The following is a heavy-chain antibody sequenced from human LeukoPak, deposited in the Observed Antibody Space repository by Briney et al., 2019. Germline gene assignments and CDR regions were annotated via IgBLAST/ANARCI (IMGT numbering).Heavy chain of an antibody. CDR2: VSSSSSYI. D-gene: IGHD1-14*01. CDR1: GFTFSSYS. Sequence: GGSLRLSCAASGFTFSSYSMNWVRQAPGRGLEWVSSVSSSSSYIYYADSVKGRFTISRDNAKNSLYLQMNSLRAEDTAVYYCARGPQPGLDYWGQGTLVTVSS. CDR3: ARGPQPGLDY. V-gene: IGHV3-21*01. J-gene: IGHJ4*02.